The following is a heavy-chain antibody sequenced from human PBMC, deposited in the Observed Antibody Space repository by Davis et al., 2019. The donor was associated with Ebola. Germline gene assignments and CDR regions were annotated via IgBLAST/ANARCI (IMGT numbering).Heavy chain of an antibody. D-gene: IGHD5-18*01. CDR2: MNWNGVRI. V-gene: IGHV3-20*04. CDR3: ASDKGYSNGGLFDY. J-gene: IGHJ4*02. CDR1: GFTFDDSA. Sequence: GGSLRLSCAASGFTFDDSAMHWVRQRPGKGLEWVSGMNWNGVRIGYADAVKGRFSISRDNVKNSLFLHLNSLRVDDTAFYYCASDKGYSNGGLFDYWGRGTLVTVSS.